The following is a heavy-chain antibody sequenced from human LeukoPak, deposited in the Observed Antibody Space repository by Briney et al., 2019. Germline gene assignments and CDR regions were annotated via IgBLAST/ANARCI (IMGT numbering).Heavy chain of an antibody. V-gene: IGHV3-30*18. Sequence: GGSLRLSCAASGFTFSSYGMHWVRQAPGKGLEWVAVISYDGSNKYYADSMKGRFTISRDNSKNTLYLQMNSLRAEDTAVYYCAKDHSQHWLVLDCYMDVWGKGTTVTVSS. CDR1: GFTFSSYG. J-gene: IGHJ6*03. D-gene: IGHD6-19*01. CDR2: ISYDGSNK. CDR3: AKDHSQHWLVLDCYMDV.